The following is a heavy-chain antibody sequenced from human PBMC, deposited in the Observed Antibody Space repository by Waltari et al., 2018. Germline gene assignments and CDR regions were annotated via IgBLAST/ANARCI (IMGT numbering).Heavy chain of an antibody. J-gene: IGHJ4*02. V-gene: IGHV3-21*01. Sequence: EVQLVESGGGLVKPGGSLRLSCAASGFTFSSYSMNWVRQAPGKGLEWVSSISSSSSYIYYADSVKGRFTISRDNAKNSLYLQMNSLRAEDTAVYYCARVYYDSSGPDPFDYWGQGTLVTVSS. CDR1: GFTFSSYS. CDR2: ISSSSSYI. D-gene: IGHD3-22*01. CDR3: ARVYYDSSGPDPFDY.